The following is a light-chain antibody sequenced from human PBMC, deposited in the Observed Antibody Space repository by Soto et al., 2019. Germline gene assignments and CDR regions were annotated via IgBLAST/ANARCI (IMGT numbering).Light chain of an antibody. V-gene: IGKV3-11*01. CDR1: QSISTY. CDR2: DAS. Sequence: EVLLTQSPATLSLSPGESVTLSCRASQSISTYLAWYQQKSGQAPRLLIYDASYRATGIPARFSGSGSGTDFTLTISSLEPEDSAIYYCQDRSNWPLFTFGGGTKVEIK. J-gene: IGKJ4*01. CDR3: QDRSNWPLFT.